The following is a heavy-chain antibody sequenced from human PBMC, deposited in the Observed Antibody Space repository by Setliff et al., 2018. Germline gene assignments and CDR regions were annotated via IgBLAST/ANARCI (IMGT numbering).Heavy chain of an antibody. Sequence: ASVKVSCKASGYTFIDYGMSWVRQAPGQSLEWMGWINTHTGNPTYAQGFTGRFVFSLDTSVSTAYLQISSLKAEDTAIYYCARPSPFGTTMWSSHCPLLLHSNIQPCPRLSDCSFANTESSWRCLW. CDR1: GYTFIDYG. D-gene: IGHD3-3*01. CDR3: ARPSPFGTTMWSSHCPLLLHSNIQPCPRLSDCSFANTESSWRCL. V-gene: IGHV7-4-1*02. CDR2: INTHTGNP. J-gene: IGHJ2*01.